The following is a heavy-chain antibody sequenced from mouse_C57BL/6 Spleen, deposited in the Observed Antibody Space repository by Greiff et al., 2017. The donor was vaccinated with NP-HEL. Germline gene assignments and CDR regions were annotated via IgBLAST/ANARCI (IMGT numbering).Heavy chain of an antibody. Sequence: QVQLKESGPELVKPGASVKISCKASGYAFSSSWMNWVKQRPGKGLEWIGRIYPGDGDTNYNGKFKGKATLTADKSSSTAYMQLSSLTSEDSAVYFCARRGSDYDVFAYWGQGTLVTVSA. CDR3: ARRGSDYDVFAY. V-gene: IGHV1-82*01. CDR2: IYPGDGDT. D-gene: IGHD2-4*01. CDR1: GYAFSSSW. J-gene: IGHJ3*01.